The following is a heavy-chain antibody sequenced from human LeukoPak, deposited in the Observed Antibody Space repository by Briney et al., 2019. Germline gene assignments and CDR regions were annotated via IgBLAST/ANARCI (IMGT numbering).Heavy chain of an antibody. V-gene: IGHV3-48*01. Sequence: PGGSLRLSCAASGFTFSSYSMNWVRQAPGKGLEWVSYISSSSSTIYYADSVEGRFTISRDNAKNSLYLQMNSLRAEDTAVYYCARDRPTNYVAGWFDPWGQGTLVTVSS. CDR3: ARDRPTNYVAGWFDP. CDR1: GFTFSSYS. J-gene: IGHJ5*02. CDR2: ISSSSSTI. D-gene: IGHD1-7*01.